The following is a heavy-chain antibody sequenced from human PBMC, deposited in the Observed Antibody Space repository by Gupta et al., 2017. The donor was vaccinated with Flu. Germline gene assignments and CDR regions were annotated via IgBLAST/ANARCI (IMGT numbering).Heavy chain of an antibody. V-gene: IGHV3-23*01. J-gene: IGHJ4*02. CDR3: AKASHPSTALVNKCFDY. D-gene: IGHD5-18*01. Sequence: GKGMEWVSSIGGSGTTTYYADSVKGRFTISRDNSKNTLYLQMNSLRAEDTAVYYCAKASHPSTALVNKCFDYWGQGTLVTVSS. CDR2: IGGSGTTT.